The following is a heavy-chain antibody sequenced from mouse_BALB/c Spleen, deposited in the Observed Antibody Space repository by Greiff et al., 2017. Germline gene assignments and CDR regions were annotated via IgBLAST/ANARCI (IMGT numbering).Heavy chain of an antibody. CDR1: GFDFSRYW. CDR3: ARLISHFDY. J-gene: IGHJ2*01. D-gene: IGHD2-4*01. CDR2: INPDSSTI. V-gene: IGHV4-1*02. Sequence: EVKLMESGGGQVQPGGSLKLSCAASGFDFSRYWMSWVRQAPGKGLEWIGEINPDSSTINYTPSLKDKFIISRDNAKNTLYLQMSKVRSEDTALYYCARLISHFDYWGQGTTLTVSS.